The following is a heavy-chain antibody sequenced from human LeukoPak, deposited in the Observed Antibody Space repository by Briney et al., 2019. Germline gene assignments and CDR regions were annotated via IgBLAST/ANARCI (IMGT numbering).Heavy chain of an antibody. V-gene: IGHV3-33*01. D-gene: IGHD3-10*01. CDR3: ARDAFVVRGVIIPVPYYFDY. CDR1: GFTFSSYG. Sequence: GGSLRLSCAASGFTFSSYGMPWVRQAPGKGLEWVAVIWYDGSNKYYADSVKGRFTISRDNSKNTLYLQMNSLRAEDTAVYYCARDAFVVRGVIIPVPYYFDYWGQGTLVTVSS. CDR2: IWYDGSNK. J-gene: IGHJ4*02.